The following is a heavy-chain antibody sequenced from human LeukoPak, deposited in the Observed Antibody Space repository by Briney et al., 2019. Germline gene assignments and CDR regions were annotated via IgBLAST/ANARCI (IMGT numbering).Heavy chain of an antibody. V-gene: IGHV1-69-2*01. CDR2: VDPEDGET. D-gene: IGHD2-2*01. Sequence: ASVKISCKASGYTFTDQYIHWVQQAPGKGLEWMGRVDPEDGETVYAERFQGRVTMTRDTSTSTVYMELSSLRSEDTAVYYCARDGLYQLLWPDYYYYYMDVWGKGTTVTVSS. J-gene: IGHJ6*03. CDR3: ARDGLYQLLWPDYYYYYMDV. CDR1: GYTFTDQY.